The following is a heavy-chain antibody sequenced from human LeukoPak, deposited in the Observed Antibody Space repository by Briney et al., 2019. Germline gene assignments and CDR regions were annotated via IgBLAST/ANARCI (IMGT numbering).Heavy chain of an antibody. V-gene: IGHV4-4*07. CDR1: GGSISSYY. J-gene: IGHJ4*02. CDR2: IYTSGST. CDR3: ARVAPGSSGWHYYFDY. Sequence: SETLSLTCTVSGGSISSYYWSWIRQPAGKGLEWIGRIYTSGSTNYNPSLKSRVTMSVDTSKNQFSLKLSSVTAADTAVYYCARVAPGSSGWHYYFDYWGQGTLVTVSS. D-gene: IGHD6-19*01.